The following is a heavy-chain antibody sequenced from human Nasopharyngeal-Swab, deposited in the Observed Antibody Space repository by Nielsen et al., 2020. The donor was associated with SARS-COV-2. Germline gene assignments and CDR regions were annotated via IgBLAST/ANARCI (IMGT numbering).Heavy chain of an antibody. V-gene: IGHV3-30*18. CDR2: ISYDGSNK. D-gene: IGHD2-15*01. CDR3: VKEGSDFDY. CDR1: GFTFSSYS. Sequence: GESLKISCAASGFTFSSYSMNWVRQAPGKGLEWVAVISYDGSNKYYADSVKGRFTISRDNSKNTLYLQMNSLRAEDTAVYYCVKEGSDFDYWGQGTLVTVSS. J-gene: IGHJ4*02.